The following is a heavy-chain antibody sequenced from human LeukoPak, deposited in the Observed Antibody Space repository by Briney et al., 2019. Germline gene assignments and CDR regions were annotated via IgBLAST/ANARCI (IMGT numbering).Heavy chain of an antibody. CDR3: AKGQDYDFLTPIDY. J-gene: IGHJ4*02. CDR2: ISWNSGSR. V-gene: IGHV3-9*03. CDR1: GFTFDDYA. D-gene: IGHD3-9*01. Sequence: GGSLRLSCAASGFTFDDYAMHWVRQAPGKGLEWVSGISWNSGSRGYADSVKGRFTISRDNAKTSLYLQMNSLRVEDMALYYCAKGQDYDFLTPIDYWGQGTLVTVSS.